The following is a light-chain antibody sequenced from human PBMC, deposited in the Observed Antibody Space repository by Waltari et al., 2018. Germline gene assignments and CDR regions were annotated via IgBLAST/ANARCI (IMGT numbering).Light chain of an antibody. V-gene: IGKV4-1*01. Sequence: DIVMTQSPDSLAVSLGERATVNCKSSQTLLYSSNNQNYLAWYQQKPGPPPKLLIYWASARESGVPDRFSGSGSGTEFTLTISSLQAEDFAVYYCQQYSEWPYTFGQGTKLEIK. CDR2: WAS. CDR1: QTLLYSSNNQNY. CDR3: QQYSEWPYT. J-gene: IGKJ2*01.